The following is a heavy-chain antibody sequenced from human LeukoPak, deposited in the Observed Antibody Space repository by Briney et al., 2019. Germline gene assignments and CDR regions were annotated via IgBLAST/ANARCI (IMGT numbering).Heavy chain of an antibody. Sequence: GESLKISCKGSGYSFTSYWIGWVRQMPGRGLEWMGIIYPGDSDTRHSTFCEGPVTLSADKSISTAYLQWSSLKASDTSMYYCARPTIGDTAAFDIWGQGTMVTVSS. CDR1: GYSFTSYW. CDR3: ARPTIGDTAAFDI. V-gene: IGHV5-51*01. CDR2: IYPGDSDT. D-gene: IGHD4-17*01. J-gene: IGHJ3*02.